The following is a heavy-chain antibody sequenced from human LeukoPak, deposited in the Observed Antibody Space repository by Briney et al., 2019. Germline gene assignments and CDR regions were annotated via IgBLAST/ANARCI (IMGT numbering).Heavy chain of an antibody. Sequence: SETLSLTCAVYGGSFSGYYWSWIRQPPGKGLEWIGEINHSGSTSYNPSLKSRVTISVDTSKNQFSLKLSSVTAADTAVYYCARRAFKRGYSSSWARGHFDYWGQGTLVTVSS. CDR1: GGSFSGYY. V-gene: IGHV4-34*01. D-gene: IGHD6-13*01. CDR3: ARRAFKRGYSSSWARGHFDY. J-gene: IGHJ4*02. CDR2: INHSGST.